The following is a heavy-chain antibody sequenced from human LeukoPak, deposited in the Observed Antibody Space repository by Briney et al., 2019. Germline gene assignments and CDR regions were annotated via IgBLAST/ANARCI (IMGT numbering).Heavy chain of an antibody. Sequence: PGGSLRLSCAASGFTFSSHGMHWVRQAPGKGLGWVAVIWYDGSNKYYADSVKGRFTISRDNSKNTLYLQMNSLRAEDTAVYYCAREAYGGEGPFDIWGQGTMVTVSS. CDR3: AREAYGGEGPFDI. V-gene: IGHV3-33*01. CDR1: GFTFSSHG. CDR2: IWYDGSNK. D-gene: IGHD4-23*01. J-gene: IGHJ3*02.